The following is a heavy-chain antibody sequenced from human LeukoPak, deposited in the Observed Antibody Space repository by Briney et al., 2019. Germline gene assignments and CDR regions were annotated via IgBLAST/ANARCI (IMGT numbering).Heavy chain of an antibody. V-gene: IGHV3-23*01. CDR1: GFTFSSYA. Sequence: GGSLRLSCAASGFTFSSYAMSWVRQAPGKGLEWVSGISGSGGSTYYADSVKGRFTISRDNSKNTRYLQMNSLRAEDTAVYYWAKYLAKAGYGYYCIDFWGQGTLVTVSS. D-gene: IGHD4-17*01. J-gene: IGHJ4*02. CDR3: AKYLAKAGYGYYCIDF. CDR2: ISGSGGST.